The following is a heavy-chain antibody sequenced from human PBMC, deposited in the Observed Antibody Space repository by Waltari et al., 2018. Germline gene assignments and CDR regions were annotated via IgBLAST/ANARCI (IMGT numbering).Heavy chain of an antibody. Sequence: QLQLQESGPGLVKPSETLSLTCTVSGGSISSSSYYWGWIRQPPGKGLGWIGSIYYSGSTYYNPSLKSRVTISVDTSKNQFSLKLSSVTAADTAVYYCARHPRITIFGVVILYYFDYWGQGTLVTVSS. CDR3: ARHPRITIFGVVILYYFDY. CDR1: GGSISSSSYY. D-gene: IGHD3-3*01. CDR2: IYYSGST. V-gene: IGHV4-39*01. J-gene: IGHJ4*02.